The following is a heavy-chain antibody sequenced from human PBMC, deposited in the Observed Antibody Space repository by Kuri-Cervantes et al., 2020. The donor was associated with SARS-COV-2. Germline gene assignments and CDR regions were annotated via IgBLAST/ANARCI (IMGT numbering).Heavy chain of an antibody. J-gene: IGHJ4*02. CDR1: GFTFNSYA. Sequence: GESLKISCAASGFTFNSYAMSWVRQAPGKGLEWVSGISGRGGSTYYADSVKGRFTISRDNSKNTLFLQMSSLRAEDTAVYCCAKDPRSSGWYDYWGQGTLVTVSS. D-gene: IGHD6-19*01. CDR3: AKDPRSSGWYDY. CDR2: ISGRGGST. V-gene: IGHV3-23*01.